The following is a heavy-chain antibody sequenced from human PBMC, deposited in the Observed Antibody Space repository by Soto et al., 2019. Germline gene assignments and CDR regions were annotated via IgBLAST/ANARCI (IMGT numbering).Heavy chain of an antibody. CDR2: ISSSSSTI. CDR1: GFTFSSYS. J-gene: IGHJ3*02. Sequence: GGSLRLSCAASGFTFSSYSMNWVRQAPGKGLEWVSYISSSSSTIYYADSVKGRFTISRDNAKNSLYLQMNSLRAEDTAVYYCARDLMVRGVIPDAFDIWGQGTMVTVSS. CDR3: ARDLMVRGVIPDAFDI. V-gene: IGHV3-48*01. D-gene: IGHD3-10*01.